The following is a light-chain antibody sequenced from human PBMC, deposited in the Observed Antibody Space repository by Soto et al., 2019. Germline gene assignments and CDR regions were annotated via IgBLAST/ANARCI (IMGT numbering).Light chain of an antibody. CDR1: QSVSNNY. CDR2: RAS. V-gene: IGKV3-20*01. CDR3: QQHGSSPWT. Sequence: EIVLTQSPGTLSLSPGERATLSCRASQSVSNNYLAWYQQNPGQTPRLLIYRASSRATGVPGRFSGSVSGTDFTLTISRLEPEDFAVYHCQQHGSSPWTFGQGTKVEVK. J-gene: IGKJ1*01.